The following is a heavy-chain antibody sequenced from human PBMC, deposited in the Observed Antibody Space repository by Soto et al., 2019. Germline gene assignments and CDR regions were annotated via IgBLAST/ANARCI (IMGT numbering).Heavy chain of an antibody. J-gene: IGHJ5*02. V-gene: IGHV4-39*01. Sequence: SETLSLTCTVSGGSISSSNYYWGWIRQPPGKGLEWIGSIYYSGSTYYNQSLKSRVTISVDTSKNQISLKLSSVTAADTAVYYCATQEVGGSYVYTFDPWGQGTLVTVSS. CDR1: GGSISSSNYY. CDR2: IYYSGST. CDR3: ATQEVGGSYVYTFDP. D-gene: IGHD1-26*01.